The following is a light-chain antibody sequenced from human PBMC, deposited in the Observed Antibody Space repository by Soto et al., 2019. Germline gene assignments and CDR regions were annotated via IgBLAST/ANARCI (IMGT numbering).Light chain of an antibody. V-gene: IGKV3-15*01. J-gene: IGKJ5*01. Sequence: EIVMTQSPATLSVSPGEGVSLSCRASQSVNSELAWYQQKPGQAPRLLIYGASTRATGIPARFSGSGSGTEFTLTISSLQSEDFAVYFCQQYNNWPPSTFGQGTRLEIK. CDR3: QQYNNWPPST. CDR2: GAS. CDR1: QSVNSE.